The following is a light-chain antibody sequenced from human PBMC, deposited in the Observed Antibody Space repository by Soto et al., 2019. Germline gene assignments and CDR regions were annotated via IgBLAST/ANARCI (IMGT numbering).Light chain of an antibody. J-gene: IGKJ4*01. CDR3: QQYNNFPFT. Sequence: DIPMPQSPSTLSASVGDRVTITCRASQSLSSWLAWYQQKPGKAPKLLIYDASSLESGVPSRFSGSGSGTEFTLTISSLQPDDFATYYCQQYNNFPFTFGGGTKVEIK. V-gene: IGKV1-5*01. CDR2: DAS. CDR1: QSLSSW.